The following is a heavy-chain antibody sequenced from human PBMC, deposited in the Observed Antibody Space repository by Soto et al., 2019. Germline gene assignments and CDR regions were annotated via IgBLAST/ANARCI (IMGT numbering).Heavy chain of an antibody. Sequence: KTSETLSLTCTVSGGSISSSSYYWGWIRQPPGKGLEWIGSIYYSGSTYYNPSLKSRVTISVDTSKNQFSLKLSSVTAADTAVYYCARENREQLVRSAPDDYWGQGTLVTVSS. CDR1: GGSISSSSYY. CDR3: ARENREQLVRSAPDDY. J-gene: IGHJ4*02. D-gene: IGHD6-6*01. V-gene: IGHV4-39*02. CDR2: IYYSGST.